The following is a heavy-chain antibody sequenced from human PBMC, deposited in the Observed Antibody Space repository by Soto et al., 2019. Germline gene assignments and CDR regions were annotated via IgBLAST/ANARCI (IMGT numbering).Heavy chain of an antibody. CDR3: AKAPRGGVIITTYSAHIDY. CDR1: GYSFTSYY. Sequence: QVQLVQSGAEVKKPGASVMLSCKASGYSFTSYYMHWVRQAPGQGLEWMGIINPDGGSTRYAQKFQVRVTMTRDTSTSTFYMELSSLTSEDTAVYYCAKAPRGGVIITTYSAHIDYWGQGTLVTVSS. CDR2: INPDGGST. D-gene: IGHD3-3*01. J-gene: IGHJ4*02. V-gene: IGHV1-46*01.